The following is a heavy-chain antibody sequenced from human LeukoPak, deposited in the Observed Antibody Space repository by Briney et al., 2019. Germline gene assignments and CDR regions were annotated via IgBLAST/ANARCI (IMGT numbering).Heavy chain of an antibody. J-gene: IGHJ4*02. CDR1: GFTFGIYN. V-gene: IGHV3-21*01. CDR2: ITSSSGYS. CDR3: ARVQVAATGPIDY. Sequence: GGSLRLSCTGSGFTFGIYNMFWVRQAPGKGLEWVSSITSSSGYSFYADSMKGRFTISRDNAKNSLYLQMSSLRAEDTAVYYCARVQVAATGPIDYWGQGTLVTVSS. D-gene: IGHD1-26*01.